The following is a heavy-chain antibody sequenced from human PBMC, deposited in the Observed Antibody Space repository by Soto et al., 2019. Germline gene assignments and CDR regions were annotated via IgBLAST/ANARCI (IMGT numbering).Heavy chain of an antibody. J-gene: IGHJ5*02. D-gene: IGHD2-2*01. Sequence: ASVKVSCKTSGYTFSNYGITWVRQAPGQPLEWLGWISLYSDGTNYAQKFQGRVSMTTDTSTTTAYMELRSMRSDDTAVYYCARVVPGAEAWFGPWGQGTLVTVSS. CDR3: ARVVPGAEAWFGP. CDR1: GYTFSNYG. CDR2: ISLYSDGT. V-gene: IGHV1-18*01.